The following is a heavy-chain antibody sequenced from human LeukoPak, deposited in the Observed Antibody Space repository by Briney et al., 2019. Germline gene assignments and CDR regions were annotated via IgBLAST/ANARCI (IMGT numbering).Heavy chain of an antibody. CDR2: ISGTGGST. J-gene: IGHJ4*02. CDR3: AKAGRGTAMDPIDY. V-gene: IGHV3-23*01. CDR1: GFSFSSYA. D-gene: IGHD5-18*01. Sequence: PGGSLRLSCAVSGFSFSSYAMSWVRQAPGKGLEWVSGISGTGGSTYYADSAKGRFTISRDNSKNTLFLQMHSLRAEDTAVYYCAKAGRGTAMDPIDYWGQGTLVTVSS.